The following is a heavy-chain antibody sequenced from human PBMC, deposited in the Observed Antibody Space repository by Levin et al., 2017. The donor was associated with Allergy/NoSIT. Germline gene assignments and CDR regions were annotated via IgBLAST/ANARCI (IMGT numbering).Heavy chain of an antibody. CDR3: AKMQLDRAGVGMDV. D-gene: IGHD1-1*01. Sequence: PGGSLRLSCAASGFTFSSYAMSWVRQAPGKGLEWVSAISGSGGKTYYTDSVKGRFTISRDNSKNTLYLQMDSLRAEDTAVYYCAKMQLDRAGVGMDVWGQGTTVTVSS. CDR1: GFTFSSYA. CDR2: ISGSGGKT. V-gene: IGHV3-23*01. J-gene: IGHJ6*02.